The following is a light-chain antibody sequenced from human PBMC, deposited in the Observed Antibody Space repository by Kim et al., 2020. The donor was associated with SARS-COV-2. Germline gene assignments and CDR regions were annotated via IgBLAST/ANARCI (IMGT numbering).Light chain of an antibody. Sequence: ASVGDRVTITCRASRSINSWLAWYQQKPGKAPKLLIYKASSLESGVPSRFSGSGSGTEFTLTISSLQPDDSATYYCQQYNSYPDTFGGGTKVDIK. CDR1: RSINSW. J-gene: IGKJ4*01. V-gene: IGKV1-5*03. CDR2: KAS. CDR3: QQYNSYPDT.